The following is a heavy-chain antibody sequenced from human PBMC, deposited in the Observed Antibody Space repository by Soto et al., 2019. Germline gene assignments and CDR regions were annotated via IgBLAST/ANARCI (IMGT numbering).Heavy chain of an antibody. V-gene: IGHV3-7*03. CDR1: GCTFSSYW. CDR3: ARDSIVEYHFDY. J-gene: IGHJ4*02. CDR2: IKQDGSEK. D-gene: IGHD3-22*01. Sequence: PGGSLRLSCAASGCTFSSYWMSWVRQAPGKGLEWVANIKQDGSEKYYVDSVKGRFTISRDNAKNSLYLQMNSLRAEGTAVYYCARDSIVEYHFDYSVKGTLVTVSS.